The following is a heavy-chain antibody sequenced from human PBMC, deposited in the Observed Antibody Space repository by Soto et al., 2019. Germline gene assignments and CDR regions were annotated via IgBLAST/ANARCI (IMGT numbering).Heavy chain of an antibody. Sequence: GGSVRFSCAASGFTFSSYAMSWVRQAPGKGLEWEADISGDGSSKYYAESVKGRFTISRDNSKNTLYLQMNSLSAEATAVYYCAKAVGVGDGSGWPTFYAMDFCGQRPMVTVSS. D-gene: IGHD6-19*01. J-gene: IGHJ6*01. CDR1: GFTFSSYA. V-gene: IGHV3-23*03. CDR3: AKAVGVGDGSGWPTFYAMDF. CDR2: ISGDGSSK.